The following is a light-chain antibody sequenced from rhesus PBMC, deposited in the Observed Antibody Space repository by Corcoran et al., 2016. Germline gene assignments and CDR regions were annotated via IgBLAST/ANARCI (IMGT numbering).Light chain of an antibody. V-gene: IGLV2-13*03. CDR1: SSDIGANNR. Sequence: QAAPTQSPSVSGSPGQSVTISCTGTSSDIGANNRVSWYQQGPGKAPKLLISDVNKRPSGVSDRFSGSKSGRPASLTISGLQAEDEADYYCSSYGSGSTYIIGDGTRLTVL. CDR2: DVN. CDR3: SSYGSGSTYI. J-gene: IGLJ1*01.